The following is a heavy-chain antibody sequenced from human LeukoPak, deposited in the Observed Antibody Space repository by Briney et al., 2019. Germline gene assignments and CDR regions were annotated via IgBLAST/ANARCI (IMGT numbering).Heavy chain of an antibody. V-gene: IGHV4-59*01. D-gene: IGHD3-22*01. J-gene: IGHJ3*02. Sequence: SETLSLTCTVSRGSISSYYWSWIRQPPGMGLEWIGYIYYSGSTNYNPSLKSRVTISVDTSKNQFSLKLSSVTAADTAVYYCARDSDYYDSSGYQGRAFDIWGQGTMVTVSS. CDR3: ARDSDYYDSSGYQGRAFDI. CDR1: RGSISSYY. CDR2: IYYSGST.